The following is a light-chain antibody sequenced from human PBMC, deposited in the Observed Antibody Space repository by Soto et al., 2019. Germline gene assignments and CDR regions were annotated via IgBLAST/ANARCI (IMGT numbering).Light chain of an antibody. CDR2: GAS. CDR3: LQHNSYPLT. J-gene: IGKJ1*01. V-gene: IGKV1-17*01. Sequence: DIQMTQSPSSLSASVGDRVTITCRASQGIRNDVGWYQQKPGKAPKRLIYGASSLQSGVPSRFSGSRSGTEFTLTISSLQPEDFATYYCLQHNSYPLTFGQGTKVDI. CDR1: QGIRND.